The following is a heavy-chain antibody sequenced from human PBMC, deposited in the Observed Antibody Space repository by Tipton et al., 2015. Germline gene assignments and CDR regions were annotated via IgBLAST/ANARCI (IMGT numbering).Heavy chain of an antibody. Sequence: TLSLTCTVSCGSVSSGSYFWTWIRQPPGKGLEWIGYIFHSGSTNYNPSLQSRVTISLDTSKNQFSLRLTSVTAADTAVYYCVRDSSGYYPDYWGQGTLVTVSS. CDR3: VRDSSGYYPDY. CDR1: CGSVSSGSYF. CDR2: IFHSGST. V-gene: IGHV4-61*01. D-gene: IGHD3-22*01. J-gene: IGHJ4*02.